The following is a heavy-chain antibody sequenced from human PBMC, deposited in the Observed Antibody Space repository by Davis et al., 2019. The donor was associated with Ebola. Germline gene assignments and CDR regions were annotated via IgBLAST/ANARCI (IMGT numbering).Heavy chain of an antibody. CDR2: IYYSGST. D-gene: IGHD6-19*01. CDR3: ARVVSGSGWFDY. V-gene: IGHV4-59*01. CDR1: GGSISSYY. J-gene: IGHJ4*02. Sequence: MPGGSLRLSCTVSGGSISSYYWSWIRQPPGKGLEWIGYIYYSGSTIYNPSLKSRVTISVDTSKNQFSLKLSSVTAADTAVYYCARVVSGSGWFDYWGQGTLVTVSS.